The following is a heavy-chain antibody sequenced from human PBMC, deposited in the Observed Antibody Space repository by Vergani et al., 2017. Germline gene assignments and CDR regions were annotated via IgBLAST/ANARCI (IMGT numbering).Heavy chain of an antibody. D-gene: IGHD2-15*01. CDR1: GGTFSSYA. V-gene: IGHV1-2*02. CDR3: ARYCSGCSCYGQYFQH. J-gene: IGHJ1*01. Sequence: QVQLVQSGAEVKKPGSSVKVSCKASGGTFSSYAISWVRQAPGQGLEWMGWINPNSGGTNYAQKFQGRVTMTRDTSISTAYMELSRLRSDDTAVYYCARYCSGCSCYGQYFQHWGQGTLVTVSS. CDR2: INPNSGGT.